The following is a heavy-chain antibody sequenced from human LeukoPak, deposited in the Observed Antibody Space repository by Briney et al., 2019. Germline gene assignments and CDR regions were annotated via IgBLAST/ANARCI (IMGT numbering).Heavy chain of an antibody. D-gene: IGHD1-1*01. V-gene: IGHV4-59*01. Sequence: SETLSLTCSVSGDSLSKYFWSWIRQSPGKGLEWIGYIHYSGGTNYNPSLKNRVTMSVDTSKNQFSLKLSSVTAAATAVYYCARFQYKAAFDIWGQGTMVTVSS. CDR1: GDSLSKYF. CDR3: ARFQYKAAFDI. J-gene: IGHJ3*02. CDR2: IHYSGGT.